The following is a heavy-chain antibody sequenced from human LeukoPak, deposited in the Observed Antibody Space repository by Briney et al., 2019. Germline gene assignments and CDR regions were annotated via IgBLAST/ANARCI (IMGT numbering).Heavy chain of an antibody. Sequence: GASVKVSCKASGGTFSSYAISWVRQAPGQGLEWMGRIIPILGIANYAQKFQGRVTITADKSTSTAYMELSSLRSEDTAVYYCARNMVRGAQSYWYFDLWGRGTLVTVSS. CDR3: ARNMVRGAQSYWYFDL. D-gene: IGHD3-10*01. J-gene: IGHJ2*01. CDR1: GGTFSSYA. V-gene: IGHV1-69*04. CDR2: IIPILGIA.